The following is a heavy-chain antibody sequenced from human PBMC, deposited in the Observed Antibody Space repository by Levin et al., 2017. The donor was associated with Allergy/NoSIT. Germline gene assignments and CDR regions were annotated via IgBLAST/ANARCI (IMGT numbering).Heavy chain of an antibody. CDR1: GFTFSSYW. V-gene: IGHV3-74*01. D-gene: IGHD2/OR15-2a*01. CDR3: AREIFAPNYGMDV. J-gene: IGHJ6*02. CDR2: INSDESST. Sequence: GESLKISCAASGFTFSSYWMHWVRQAPGRGLVWVSRINSDESSTSYADSVKGRFTISRDNAKNTLYLQMNSLRAEDTAVYYCAREIFAPNYGMDVWGQGTTVTVSS.